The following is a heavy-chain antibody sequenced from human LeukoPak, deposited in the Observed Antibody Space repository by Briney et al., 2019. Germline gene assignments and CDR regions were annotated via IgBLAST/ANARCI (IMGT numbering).Heavy chain of an antibody. Sequence: PGGSLRLACAASGFTFNSYDMHWVRQTTGKGLEWVSGIGIAGDTHYPNSVRGRFTIFRENARNSLYLQMNSLRVEDTAVYYCARAEPPYHGRLDSWGQGILVTVSS. J-gene: IGHJ5*01. CDR1: GFTFNSYD. V-gene: IGHV3-13*01. D-gene: IGHD3-16*01. CDR2: IGIAGDT. CDR3: ARAEPPYHGRLDS.